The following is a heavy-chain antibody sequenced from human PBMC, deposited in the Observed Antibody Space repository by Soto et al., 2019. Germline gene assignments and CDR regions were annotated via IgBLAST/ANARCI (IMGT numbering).Heavy chain of an antibody. CDR2: IHSTGRI. V-gene: IGHV4-61*03. J-gene: IGHJ4*02. Sequence: QVQLQESGPGLVKPSETLSLTCTVSGVSVTSGSYYWSWIRQPPGGGLEWIGYIHSTGRITYNPSLKSRGSISIATSEQLCFLNLSSVTTEDTAVYYCARDFRVLCIRWPFDYWGQGTLVVVSS. D-gene: IGHD1-20*01. CDR1: GVSVTSGSYY. CDR3: ARDFRVLCIRWPFDY.